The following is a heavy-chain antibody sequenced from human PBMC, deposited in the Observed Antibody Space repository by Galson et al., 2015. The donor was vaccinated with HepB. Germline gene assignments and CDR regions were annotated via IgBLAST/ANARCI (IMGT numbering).Heavy chain of an antibody. CDR1: GYTFTGYY. J-gene: IGHJ4*02. Sequence: SVKVSCKASGYTFTGYYMHWVRQAPGQGLEWMGWINPNSGGTNYAQKFQGRVTMTRDTSISTAYMELSRLRSDDTAVYYCARDGHRDYGDYPSLDWGQGTLVTVSS. CDR3: ARDGHRDYGDYPSLD. CDR2: INPNSGGT. D-gene: IGHD4-17*01. V-gene: IGHV1-2*02.